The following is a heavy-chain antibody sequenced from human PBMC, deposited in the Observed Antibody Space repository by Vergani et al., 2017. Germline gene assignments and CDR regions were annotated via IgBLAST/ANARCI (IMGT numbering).Heavy chain of an antibody. CDR2: IIPILGIA. CDR1: GGTFSSYA. Sequence: QVQLVQSGAEVKKPGSSVKVSCKASGGTFSSYAISWVRQAPGQGLEWMGRIIPILGIANYAQKFQGRVTITADKSTSTAYMELSSLRSEDTAVYYCARGDYYGSGSYRPVDYWGQGTLVTVSS. V-gene: IGHV1-69*04. D-gene: IGHD3-10*01. J-gene: IGHJ4*02. CDR3: ARGDYYGSGSYRPVDY.